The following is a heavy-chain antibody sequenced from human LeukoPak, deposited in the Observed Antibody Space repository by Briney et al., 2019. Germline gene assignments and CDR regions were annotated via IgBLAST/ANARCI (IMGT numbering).Heavy chain of an antibody. Sequence: PSQTLSLTCTVSGGSISSGSYYWRWIRQPAGKGLEWIGRIYTSGSTNYNPSLKSRVTISVETSKNQFSLKLSSVTAADTAVYYCARGPARGYCSSTSCYYYGMDVWGQGTTVTVSS. D-gene: IGHD2-2*01. CDR1: GGSISSGSYY. V-gene: IGHV4-61*02. J-gene: IGHJ6*02. CDR3: ARGPARGYCSSTSCYYYGMDV. CDR2: IYTSGST.